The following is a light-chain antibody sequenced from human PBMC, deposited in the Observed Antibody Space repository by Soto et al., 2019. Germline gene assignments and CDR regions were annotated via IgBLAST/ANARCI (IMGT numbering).Light chain of an antibody. V-gene: IGLV9-49*01. CDR3: GADYGSGDNFVWV. CDR2: VGTGGIVG. Sequence: QLVLTQPPSASASLGASVTLTCTLSSGYNNYKVDWYQQRPGKGPRFVMRVGTGGIVGSKGEGIPDRFSALGSGLNRDLTIKNIQEEDESDYHCGADYGSGDNFVWVFGGGTQLTVL. CDR1: SGYNNYK. J-gene: IGLJ3*02.